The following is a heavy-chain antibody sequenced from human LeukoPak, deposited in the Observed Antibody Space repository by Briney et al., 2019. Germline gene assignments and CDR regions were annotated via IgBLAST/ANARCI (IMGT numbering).Heavy chain of an antibody. CDR2: LYSGGTT. Sequence: GGSLRLSCAASGFTVSSNYMSWVRQAPGKGLEWVSVLYSGGTTYYADSVKGRFTISRDNSKNTLYLQMNSLRAEDTAVYYCASGIYDSSGYYLRFDYWGQGTLVTVSS. CDR3: ASGIYDSSGYYLRFDY. J-gene: IGHJ4*02. CDR1: GFTVSSNY. D-gene: IGHD3-22*01. V-gene: IGHV3-53*01.